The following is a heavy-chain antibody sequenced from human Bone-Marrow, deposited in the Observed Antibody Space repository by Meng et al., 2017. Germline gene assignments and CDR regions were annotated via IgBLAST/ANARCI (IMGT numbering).Heavy chain of an antibody. CDR1: GGSFSGYY. CDR2: INHSGST. CDR3: ARPRITMVRGGDTRVRWFDP. V-gene: IGHV4-34*01. D-gene: IGHD3-10*01. J-gene: IGHJ5*02. Sequence: SETLSLTCAVYGGSFSGYYWSWIRQPPGKGLEWIGEINHSGSTNYNPSLKSRVTISVDTSKNQFSLKLSSVTAADTAVYYCARPRITMVRGGDTRVRWFDPWGQGTLVTVSS.